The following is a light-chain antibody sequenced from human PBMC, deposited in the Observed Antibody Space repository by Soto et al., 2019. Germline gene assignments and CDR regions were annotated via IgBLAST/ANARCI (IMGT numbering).Light chain of an antibody. CDR2: DGS. CDR3: QKYNMAPVT. CDR1: QGFSTI. Sequence: DIQMTKSPSSPSSYVGDRATITCRASQGFSTILAWYQQKAARVPMVLIFDGSTWHSGVPARFSGSGSGIDFTLTIISLESEDVATYYCQKYNMAPVTLGVGTKVEIK. V-gene: IGKV1-27*01. J-gene: IGKJ4*01.